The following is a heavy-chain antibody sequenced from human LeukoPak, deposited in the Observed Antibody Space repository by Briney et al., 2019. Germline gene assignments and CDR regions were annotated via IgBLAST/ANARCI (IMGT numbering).Heavy chain of an antibody. CDR3: ATSTWGYCSGGSCQAE. Sequence: GGSLRLSCGTSGFTFRSYAMHWVRQAPGKGLEWVALISYDGSQKYYGDSVKGRFTISRDNSKNTLYLQMNSLRAEDTAVYYCATSTWGYCSGGSCQAEWGQGTLVTVSS. CDR1: GFTFRSYA. D-gene: IGHD2-15*01. V-gene: IGHV3-30-3*01. J-gene: IGHJ4*02. CDR2: ISYDGSQK.